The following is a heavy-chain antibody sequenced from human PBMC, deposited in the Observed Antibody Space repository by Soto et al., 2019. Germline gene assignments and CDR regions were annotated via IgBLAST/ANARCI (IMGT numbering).Heavy chain of an antibody. CDR1: GFTFSSYG. V-gene: IGHV3-30*18. CDR3: AKDIDSSSWHYYYYYGMDA. D-gene: IGHD6-13*01. J-gene: IGHJ6*02. Sequence: PGGSLRLSCAASGFTFSSYGMHWVRQAPGKGLEWVAVISYDGSNKYYADSVKGRFTISRDNSKNTLYLQMNSLRAEDTAVYYCAKDIDSSSWHYYYYYGMDAWGQGTTVTVSS. CDR2: ISYDGSNK.